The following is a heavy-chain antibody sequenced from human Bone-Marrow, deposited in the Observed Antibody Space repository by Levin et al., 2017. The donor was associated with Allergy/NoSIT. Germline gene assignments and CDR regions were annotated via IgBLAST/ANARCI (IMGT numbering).Heavy chain of an antibody. Sequence: GESLKISCAASGFTFSNYPIHWVRQAPGKGLEWVTLISHDGTKTYYPDSVKGRFTISRDNSKNTLYLQMSTLRTEDTAVYYCARGVGHGSAYMDVWGQGTTVTVSS. J-gene: IGHJ6*02. CDR2: ISHDGTKT. CDR1: GFTFSNYP. V-gene: IGHV3-30-3*01. CDR3: ARGVGHGSAYMDV. D-gene: IGHD3-10*01.